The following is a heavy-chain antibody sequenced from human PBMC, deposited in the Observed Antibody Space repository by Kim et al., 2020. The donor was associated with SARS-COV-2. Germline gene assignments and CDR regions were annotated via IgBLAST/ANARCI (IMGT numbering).Heavy chain of an antibody. Sequence: FQGQVTISADRSISTAYLQWSSLKASDTAIYYCARTGAFCGGDCYSPFDYWGQGTLVTVSS. D-gene: IGHD2-21*02. CDR3: ARTGAFCGGDCYSPFDY. V-gene: IGHV5-51*01. J-gene: IGHJ4*02.